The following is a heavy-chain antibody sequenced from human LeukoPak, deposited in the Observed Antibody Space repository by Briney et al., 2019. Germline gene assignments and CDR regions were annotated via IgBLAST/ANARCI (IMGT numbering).Heavy chain of an antibody. CDR2: IYYSGST. D-gene: IGHD3-16*01. V-gene: IGHV4-59*01. CDR1: GGSISSYY. J-gene: IGHJ6*02. CDR3: ARDRRWGDGMDV. Sequence: TSETLSLTCTVSGGSISSYYWSWIRQPPGKGLEWIGYIYYSGSTNYNPSLKSRVTISVDTSKNQFSLKPSSVTAADTAVYYCARDRRWGDGMDVWGQGTTVTVSS.